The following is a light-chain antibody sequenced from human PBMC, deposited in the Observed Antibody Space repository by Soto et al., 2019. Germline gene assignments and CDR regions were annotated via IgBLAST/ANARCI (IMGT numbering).Light chain of an antibody. CDR3: QQRSNWPATYT. J-gene: IGKJ2*01. V-gene: IGKV3-11*01. CDR1: QSVISY. Sequence: VLTQSPATLSLSPGDTATLSCRARQSVISYLSWYQQKPGQAPRLLIYDASNRATGIPARFSGSGFGTDFTLTISSLEPEDFAVYYCQQRSNWPATYTFGQGTKLEIK. CDR2: DAS.